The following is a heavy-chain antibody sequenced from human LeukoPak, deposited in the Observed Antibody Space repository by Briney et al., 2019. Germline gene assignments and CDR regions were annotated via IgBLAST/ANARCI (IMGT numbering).Heavy chain of an antibody. CDR2: INPNSGGT. V-gene: IGHV1-2*06. D-gene: IGHD3-3*01. CDR1: GYTFTGYY. J-gene: IGHJ6*02. Sequence: GASVKVSCKASGYTFTGYYMHWVRQAPGQGLEWMGRINPNSGGTNYAQKFQGRVTMTRDTSISTAYMELSRLRSDDTAVYYCARDYDFWSGYHGYGMDVWGQGTTVTVSS. CDR3: ARDYDFWSGYHGYGMDV.